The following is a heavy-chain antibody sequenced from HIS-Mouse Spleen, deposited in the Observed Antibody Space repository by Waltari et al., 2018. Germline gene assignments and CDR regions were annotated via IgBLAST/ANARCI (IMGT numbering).Heavy chain of an antibody. CDR1: GGPIRSTRHY. J-gene: IGHJ2*01. Sequence: QLQLQESGPGLVKPSETLSLTCTVPGGPIRSTRHYWGWIRQPPGKGRAWIGSIYYSWSTYYNPSLKSRVTISVDTSKNQFSLKLSSVTAADTAVYYCAREIPYSSSWYDWYFDLWGRGTLVTVSS. CDR3: AREIPYSSSWYDWYFDL. D-gene: IGHD6-13*01. V-gene: IGHV4-39*07. CDR2: IYYSWST.